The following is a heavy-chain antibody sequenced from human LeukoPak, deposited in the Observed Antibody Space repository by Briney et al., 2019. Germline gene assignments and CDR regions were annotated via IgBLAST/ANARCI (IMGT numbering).Heavy chain of an antibody. V-gene: IGHV3-30*18. J-gene: IGHJ4*02. Sequence: GGSLRLSCAASGFTFSSYGMHWVRQAPGKGLEWVAVISYDGSNKYYVDSVKGRFTISRDNSKNTLYLQINSLRAEDTAMYYCAKDSRSSAFDYWGQGTLVTVSS. CDR1: GFTFSSYG. CDR3: AKDSRSSAFDY. D-gene: IGHD6-6*01. CDR2: ISYDGSNK.